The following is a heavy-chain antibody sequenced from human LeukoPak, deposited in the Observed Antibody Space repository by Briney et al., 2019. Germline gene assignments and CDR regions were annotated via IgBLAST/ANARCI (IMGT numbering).Heavy chain of an antibody. CDR2: INHGGST. CDR3: ARDGRYCSSTNCYGGEGWFDP. D-gene: IGHD2-2*01. V-gene: IGHV4-34*01. J-gene: IGHJ5*02. CDR1: GGSFSGHY. Sequence: PSETLSLTCAVYGGSFSGHYWSWIRQPPGKELEWIGEINHGGSTTYNPSLKSRVTISVDTSKGQYSLKVTSVTAADTAVYYCARDGRYCSSTNCYGGEGWFDPWGQGTLVTVSS.